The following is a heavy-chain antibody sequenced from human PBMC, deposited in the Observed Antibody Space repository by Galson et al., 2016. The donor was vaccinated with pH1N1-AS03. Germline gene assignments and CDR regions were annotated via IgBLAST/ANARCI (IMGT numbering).Heavy chain of an antibody. CDR3: ARTSGAYLGSAFDI. CDR2: ISSDSTTI. J-gene: IGHJ3*02. V-gene: IGHV3-48*04. Sequence: SLRLSCAASGFTFNHYSLNWVRQAPGKGLEWVSYISSDSTTIYYADSVKGRFTISRDNAKNSLYLQMNSLTAEDTAIYYCARTSGAYLGSAFDIWGQGTMVTVSS. CDR1: GFTFNHYS. D-gene: IGHD1-26*01.